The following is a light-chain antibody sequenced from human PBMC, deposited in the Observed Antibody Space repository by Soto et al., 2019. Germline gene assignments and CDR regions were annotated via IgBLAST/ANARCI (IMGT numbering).Light chain of an antibody. CDR3: QQYDKSPLT. J-gene: IGKJ4*01. CDR2: SSS. Sequence: EIVLTQSPGILSLSPGERATLSCRASQSFSSTYLAWYQQKPGQAPRLLIYSSSTRATGIPDRFSGSVSGTDFILTISRLEPEDFAVYYCQQYDKSPLTFGGGTRVEIK. CDR1: QSFSSTY. V-gene: IGKV3-20*01.